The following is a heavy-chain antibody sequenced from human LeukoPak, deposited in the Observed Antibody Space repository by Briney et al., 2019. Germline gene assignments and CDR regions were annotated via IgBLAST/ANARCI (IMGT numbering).Heavy chain of an antibody. V-gene: IGHV1-46*01. CDR1: GYTFINHW. Sequence: ASVKVSCKASGYTFINHWMHWVRQAPGQGLEWVGLINPTGTTTLYAQKFQGRITLTRDMSATTDYMELSSLTSEDTAVYYCARDKQLDWAHYYYYYMDVWGKGTTVTVSS. J-gene: IGHJ6*03. CDR2: INPTGTTT. CDR3: ARDKQLDWAHYYYYYMDV. D-gene: IGHD1-1*01.